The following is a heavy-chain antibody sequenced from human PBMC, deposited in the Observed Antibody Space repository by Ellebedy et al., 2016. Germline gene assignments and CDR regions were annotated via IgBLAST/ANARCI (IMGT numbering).Heavy chain of an antibody. J-gene: IGHJ2*01. Sequence: SETLSLTCTVSGGSSSSYYWSWIRQPPGKGLEWIGYIYYSGSTYYNPSLKSRVTISVDTSKNQFSLKLSTVTAEDTAVYYCARNWYFDLWGRGTLVTVSS. CDR2: IYYSGST. V-gene: IGHV4-59*12. CDR3: ARNWYFDL. CDR1: GGSSSSYY.